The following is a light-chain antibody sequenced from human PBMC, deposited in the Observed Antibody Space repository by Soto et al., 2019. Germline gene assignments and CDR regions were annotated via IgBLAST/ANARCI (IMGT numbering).Light chain of an antibody. J-gene: IGKJ1*01. V-gene: IGKV1-39*01. Sequence: DFQMTQSPSSLSASIGDRVTITCRASQSISKYLNWYQQKLGKAPKLLIYAASHLQRGVPSRFRGIGSGTDFTLTISSLQAEDFATYYCQQSYNVFSWTFGQGTKVEIK. CDR3: QQSYNVFSWT. CDR2: AAS. CDR1: QSISKY.